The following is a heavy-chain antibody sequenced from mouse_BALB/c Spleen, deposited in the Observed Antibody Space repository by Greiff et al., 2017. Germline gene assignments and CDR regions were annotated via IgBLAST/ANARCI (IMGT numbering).Heavy chain of an antibody. CDR1: GYSFTSYY. Sequence: LQESGPELMKPGASVKISCKASGYSFTSYYMHWVKQSHGKSLEWIGYIDPFNGGTSYNQKFKGKATLTVDKSSSTAYMHLSSLTSEDSAVYYCARSGDRLLRSFDYWGQGTTLTVSS. CDR2: IDPFNGGT. D-gene: IGHD1-1*01. J-gene: IGHJ2*01. V-gene: IGHV1S135*01. CDR3: ARSGDRLLRSFDY.